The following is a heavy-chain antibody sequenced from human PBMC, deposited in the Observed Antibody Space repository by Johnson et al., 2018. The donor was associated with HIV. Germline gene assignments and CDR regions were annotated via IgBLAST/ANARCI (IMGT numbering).Heavy chain of an antibody. J-gene: IGHJ3*01. D-gene: IGHD6-19*01. CDR1: GFTFADYG. CDR2: IAHDESIT. CDR3: AKDDNLGVWYSDAFDV. V-gene: IGHV3-30*02. Sequence: QVQLVESGGGVVQPGGYLRLSCAASGFTFADYGMHWVRQPPGKGLEWVAFIAHDESITHYADSVKGRFTMSRDNSKNTLYLHMKSLRPEDTSIYYCAKDDNLGVWYSDAFDVWGQGTVVTVSS.